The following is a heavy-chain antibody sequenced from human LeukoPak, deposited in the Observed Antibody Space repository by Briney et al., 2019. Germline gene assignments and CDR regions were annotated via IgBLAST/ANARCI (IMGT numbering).Heavy chain of an antibody. CDR2: ISGTSSST. V-gene: IGHV3-23*01. Sequence: GGSLRLSCEASGFTFSNYAMSWVRQAPGKGREWVSGISGTSSSTYYADSVKGRFTISRDNSMYTLDLQMNSLRAEDTAVYYCAKSGYSYGFLFDDWGQGTLVTASS. J-gene: IGHJ4*02. CDR3: AKSGYSYGFLFDD. D-gene: IGHD5-18*01. CDR1: GFTFSNYA.